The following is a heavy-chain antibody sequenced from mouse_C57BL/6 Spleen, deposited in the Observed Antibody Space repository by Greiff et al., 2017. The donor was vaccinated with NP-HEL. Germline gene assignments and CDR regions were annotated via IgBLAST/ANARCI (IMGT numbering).Heavy chain of an antibody. D-gene: IGHD2-1*01. CDR1: GFTFSSYA. J-gene: IGHJ1*03. Sequence: EVKLVESGGGLVKPGGSLKLSCAASGFTFSSYAMSWVRQTPEKRLEWVATISDGGSYTYYPDNVKGRFTISRDNAKNNLYLQMSHLKSEDTAMYYCARNYYYGNYYWYFDVWGTGTTVTVSS. CDR3: ARNYYYGNYYWYFDV. V-gene: IGHV5-4*03. CDR2: ISDGGSYT.